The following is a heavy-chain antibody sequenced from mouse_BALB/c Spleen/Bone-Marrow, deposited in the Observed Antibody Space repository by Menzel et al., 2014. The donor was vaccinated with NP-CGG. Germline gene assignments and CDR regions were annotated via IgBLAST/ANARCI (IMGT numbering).Heavy chain of an antibody. D-gene: IGHD3-1*01. J-gene: IGHJ4*01. CDR1: GYTFADYY. V-gene: IGHV1-84*02. CDR3: ANLGRYAMDY. Sequence: QVQLKHSGPELVKPGASVKISCKASGYTFADYYINWVKQKPGQGLEWIGWIYPGSGNTKYNEKFKGKATLTVDTSSSTAYMQLSSPTSEDTAVYFCANLGRYAMDYWGQGTSVTVSS. CDR2: IYPGSGNT.